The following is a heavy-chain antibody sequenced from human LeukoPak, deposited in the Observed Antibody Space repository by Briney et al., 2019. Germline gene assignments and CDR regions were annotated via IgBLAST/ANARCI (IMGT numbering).Heavy chain of an antibody. CDR3: AREYGDFDY. V-gene: IGHV4-4*07. CDR2: IDKSGRG. D-gene: IGHD4-17*01. Sequence: SETLSLTCSVSGGSFSNYYWSWIRQPAGKAPEWIGRIDKSGRGNYKSTLESRLTMSVDTSKNQFSLKMSSMTAADTAVYYCAREYGDFDYWGRGILVTVTS. CDR1: GGSFSNYY. J-gene: IGHJ4*02.